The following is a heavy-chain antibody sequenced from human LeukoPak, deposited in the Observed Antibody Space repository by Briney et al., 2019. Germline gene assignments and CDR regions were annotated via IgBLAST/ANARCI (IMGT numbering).Heavy chain of an antibody. CDR1: GYTFTSYY. Sequence: GASVKVSCKASGYTFTSYYMHWVRQAPGQGLEWMGIINPSGGSTSYAQKFQGRVTMTRDMSTSTVYMELSSLRSEDTAVYYCARGGQFDWLLYGDYYYMDVWGKGTTVTVSS. V-gene: IGHV1-46*01. J-gene: IGHJ6*03. CDR2: INPSGGST. CDR3: ARGGQFDWLLYGDYYYMDV. D-gene: IGHD3-9*01.